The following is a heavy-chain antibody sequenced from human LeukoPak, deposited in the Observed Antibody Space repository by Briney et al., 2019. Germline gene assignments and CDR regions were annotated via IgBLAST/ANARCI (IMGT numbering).Heavy chain of an antibody. CDR2: INSSGST. D-gene: IGHD5-24*01. CDR3: AREVSARDGSLGRPFDY. V-gene: IGHV4-4*07. Sequence: PSETLSLTCTVSGGSTTDYFWSWIRQPAGKGLEWIGRINSSGSTNYNASLKSRVTMSVDTSKNQFSLKLSSVTAADTAVYYCAREVSARDGSLGRPFDYWGQGTLVTVSS. J-gene: IGHJ4*02. CDR1: GGSTTDYF.